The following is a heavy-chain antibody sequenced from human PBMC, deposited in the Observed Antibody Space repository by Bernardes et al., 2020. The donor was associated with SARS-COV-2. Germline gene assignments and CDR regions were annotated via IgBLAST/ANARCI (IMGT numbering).Heavy chain of an antibody. CDR3: AEGIDRRLLRFLDH. J-gene: IGHJ2*01. Sequence: GGSLRLSCAASGFSFRIFALNWVRQAPGKGFEWVSFISGCGTSTDYADSVKGRFTISRDNSKNTVFLQMNSLRGEDTAVYYCAEGIDRRLLRFLDHWGRGTLVSVSS. D-gene: IGHD3-3*01. CDR1: GFSFRIFA. CDR2: ISGCGTST. V-gene: IGHV3-23*01.